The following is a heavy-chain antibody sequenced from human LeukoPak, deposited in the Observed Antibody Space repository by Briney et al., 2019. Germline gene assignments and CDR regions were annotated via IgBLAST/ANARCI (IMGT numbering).Heavy chain of an antibody. CDR2: INSDGSST. J-gene: IGHJ6*02. CDR1: GFTFSSYW. Sequence: GGSLRLSCAASGFTFSSYWMHWVRQAPGKGLVWVSRINSDGSSTSYADSVKGRFTISRDNAKNTLYLQMNSLRAEDTAVYYCARILRIARDYYGMDVWGQGTTVTVSS. D-gene: IGHD6-13*01. V-gene: IGHV3-74*01. CDR3: ARILRIARDYYGMDV.